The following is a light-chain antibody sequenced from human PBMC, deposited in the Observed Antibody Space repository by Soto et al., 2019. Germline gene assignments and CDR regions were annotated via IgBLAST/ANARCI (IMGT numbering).Light chain of an antibody. CDR2: GES. CDR1: QRLSSN. J-gene: IGKJ1*01. Sequence: EIVLTQSPVTLAVSPGERVTLSCRASQRLSSNLAWYQQRPGQAPRLIIYGESIRATDIPDRLIGSGSGTELNLTISRLQSEDFAVYYCQQYINWPRTFGQGTKGDI. V-gene: IGKV3-15*01. CDR3: QQYINWPRT.